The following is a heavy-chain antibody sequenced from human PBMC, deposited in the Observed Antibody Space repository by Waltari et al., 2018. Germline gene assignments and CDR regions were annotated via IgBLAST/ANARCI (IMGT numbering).Heavy chain of an antibody. Sequence: EVQLVESGGAVVQPGGSLRLSCAASGFTFDDYAMHWVRQAPGKGLEWVSLISWDGGSTYYADSVKGRFTISRDNSKNSLYLQMNSLRAEDTALYYCAKAHRRRDYGDEAQHWGQGTLVTVSS. D-gene: IGHD4-17*01. CDR3: AKAHRRRDYGDEAQH. V-gene: IGHV3-43D*04. J-gene: IGHJ1*01. CDR2: ISWDGGST. CDR1: GFTFDDYA.